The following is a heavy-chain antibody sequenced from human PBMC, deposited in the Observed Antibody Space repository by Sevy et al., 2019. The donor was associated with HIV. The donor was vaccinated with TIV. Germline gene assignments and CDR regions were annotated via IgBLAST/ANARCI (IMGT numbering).Heavy chain of an antibody. Sequence: ASVKVSCKASGYTFTSYDINWVRQATGQGLEWMGWMNPNSGNTGYAQKFQGRVTMTRNTSISTAYMELSSLRSEGTAVYYCAREGSWAAAGTNYYYYGMDVWGQGTTVTVSS. J-gene: IGHJ6*02. CDR2: MNPNSGNT. D-gene: IGHD6-13*01. CDR3: AREGSWAAAGTNYYYYGMDV. CDR1: GYTFTSYD. V-gene: IGHV1-8*01.